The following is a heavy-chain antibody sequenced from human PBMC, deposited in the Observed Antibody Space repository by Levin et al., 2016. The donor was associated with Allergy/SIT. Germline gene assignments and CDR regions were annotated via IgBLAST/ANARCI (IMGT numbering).Heavy chain of an antibody. V-gene: IGHV3-23*01. D-gene: IGHD6-19*01. Sequence: GGSLRLSCAASGFTFSTYAMNWVRQAPGKGLEWVSGISGNGGSTNYADSVKGRFTISRDNAENSLFLQMNSLRAEDTAMYYCTRGAGWLTDFWGQGTLVTVSS. CDR1: GFTFSTYA. CDR3: TRGAGWLTDF. J-gene: IGHJ4*02. CDR2: ISGNGGST.